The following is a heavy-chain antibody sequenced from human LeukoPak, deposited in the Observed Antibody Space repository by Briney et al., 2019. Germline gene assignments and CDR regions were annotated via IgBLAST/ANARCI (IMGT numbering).Heavy chain of an antibody. Sequence: GGSLRLSCAASGFTFFSYWMSWVRQAPGKGLEWVANIKEDGNEKSYLVSVKGRFTISRDNAKNSLSLQMNSLRAEDTAVYYCARNRIFDAFDIWGQGTMVTVSS. D-gene: IGHD3-3*02. V-gene: IGHV3-7*01. J-gene: IGHJ3*02. CDR2: IKEDGNEK. CDR1: GFTFFSYW. CDR3: ARNRIFDAFDI.